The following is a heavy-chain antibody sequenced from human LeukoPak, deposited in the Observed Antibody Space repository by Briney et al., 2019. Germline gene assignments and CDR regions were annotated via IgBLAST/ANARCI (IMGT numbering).Heavy chain of an antibody. V-gene: IGHV3-30*02. CDR2: IRYDGSNK. J-gene: IGHJ3*02. CDR1: GFTFSSYW. D-gene: IGHD5-18*01. Sequence: TGGSLRLSCAASGFTFSSYWMTWVRQAPGKGLEWVAFIRYDGSNKYYADSVKGRFTISRDNSKNTLYLQMNSLRAEDTAVYYCARARSSYGYGDAFDIWGQGAMVTVS. CDR3: ARARSSYGYGDAFDI.